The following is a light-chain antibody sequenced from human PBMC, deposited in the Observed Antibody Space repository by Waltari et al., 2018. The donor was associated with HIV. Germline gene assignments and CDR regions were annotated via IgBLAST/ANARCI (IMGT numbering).Light chain of an antibody. CDR2: EFS. CDR1: SSAAGGYRY. V-gene: IGLV2-8*01. CDR3: SSYAGSNILL. Sequence: QSALTQAPSASGSPGQSVTISSTGTSSAAGGYRYVSWYQPQRSKAPHIVIYEFSRRPSGVPDRFSGSKSGNAASLTVSGLQAEDEGDYYCSSYAGSNILLFGGGTKLTVL. J-gene: IGLJ2*01.